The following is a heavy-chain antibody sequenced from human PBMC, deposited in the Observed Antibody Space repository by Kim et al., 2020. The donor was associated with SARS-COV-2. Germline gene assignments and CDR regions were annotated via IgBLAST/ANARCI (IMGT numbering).Heavy chain of an antibody. Sequence: SETLSLTCAVYGGSFSGYYWSWIRQPPGKGLEWIGEINHSGSTNYNPSLKSRVTISVDTSKNQFSLKLSSVTAADTAVYYCARGVRAVVPAAHAPGSYSSSRYYYYYYYMDVWGKGTTVTVSS. CDR1: GGSFSGYY. CDR3: ARGVRAVVPAAHAPGSYSSSRYYYYYYYMDV. D-gene: IGHD2-2*01. V-gene: IGHV4-34*01. CDR2: INHSGST. J-gene: IGHJ6*03.